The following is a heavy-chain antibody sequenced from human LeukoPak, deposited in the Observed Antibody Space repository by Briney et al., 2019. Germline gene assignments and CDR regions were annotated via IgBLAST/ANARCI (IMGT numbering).Heavy chain of an antibody. CDR3: ARPDIVGATFFFDY. V-gene: IGHV3-21*01. D-gene: IGHD1-26*01. CDR2: ISSSSSYK. CDR1: GFNFSRNS. Sequence: GGSLRLSCAASGFNFSRNSMNWVRQAPGKGLEWVSSISSSSSYKYYGDSVKGRFTISRDNAKNSLYLQMNSLRAEDTAVYYCARPDIVGATFFFDYWGQGTLVAVSS. J-gene: IGHJ4*02.